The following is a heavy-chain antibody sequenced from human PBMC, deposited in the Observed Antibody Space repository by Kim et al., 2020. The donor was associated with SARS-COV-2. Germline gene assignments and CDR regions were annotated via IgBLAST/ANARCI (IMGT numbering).Heavy chain of an antibody. CDR3: ARDTQIEGFDP. J-gene: IGHJ5*02. Sequence: SETLSLTCTVSGGSISSYYWSWIRQPPGKGLEWIGYIYYSGSTNYNPSLKSRVTISVDTSKNQFSLKLSSVTAADTAVYYCARDTQIEGFDPWGQGTLVTVSS. CDR2: IYYSGST. V-gene: IGHV4-59*01. CDR1: GGSISSYY. D-gene: IGHD2-21*01.